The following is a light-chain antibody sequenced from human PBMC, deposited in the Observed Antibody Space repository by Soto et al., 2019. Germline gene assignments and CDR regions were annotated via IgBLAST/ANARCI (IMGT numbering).Light chain of an antibody. CDR3: QSYDSSLRGPGV. CDR2: DDN. Sequence: QSVLTQPPSVSGAPGQRVTISCTGSSSNIGAGYDVHWYQQLPGTAPRLVIYDDNNRPSGVPDRFSASKSGTSASLAITGLQAEDESDYYSQSYDSSLRGPGVFGGGTKLPVL. V-gene: IGLV1-40*01. CDR1: SSNIGAGYD. J-gene: IGLJ3*02.